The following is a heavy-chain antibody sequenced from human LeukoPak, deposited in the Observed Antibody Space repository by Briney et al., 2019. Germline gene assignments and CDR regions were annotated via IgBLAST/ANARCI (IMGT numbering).Heavy chain of an antibody. D-gene: IGHD2-2*01. CDR1: GGSISSGGYY. CDR2: IYYSGST. V-gene: IGHV4-31*03. J-gene: IGHJ4*02. CDR3: ARVGDIVVVPAEYYFDY. Sequence: PSETLSLTCTVSGGSISSGGYYWSWIRQHPGKGLEWIGYIYYSGSTYYNPSLKSRVTISVDTSKNQFSLKLSSATAADTAVYYCARVGDIVVVPAEYYFDYWGQGTLVTVSS.